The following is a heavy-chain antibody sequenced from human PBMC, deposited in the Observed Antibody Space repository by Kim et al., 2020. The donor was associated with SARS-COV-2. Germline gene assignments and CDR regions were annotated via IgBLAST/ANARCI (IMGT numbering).Heavy chain of an antibody. CDR3: ARGSDYHGLDV. CDR2: ISPNNGAT. CDR1: GYPFSGFY. Sequence: ASVKVSCKTSGYPFSGFYIHWVRQAPGQGLEWMGWISPNNGATKYAEASQDRVTMTRDTSINTAYLELSRVKSDDTAIYFCARGSDYHGLDVWGQGTTVTVSS. J-gene: IGHJ6*02. V-gene: IGHV1-2*02.